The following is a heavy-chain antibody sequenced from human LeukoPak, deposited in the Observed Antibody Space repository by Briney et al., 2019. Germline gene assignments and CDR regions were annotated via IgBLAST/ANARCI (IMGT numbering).Heavy chain of an antibody. CDR1: GGSISSYY. CDR2: IYYTGST. Sequence: SETLSLTCSVSGGSISSYYWSWIRQPPGKGLEWIGYIYYTGSTNYNPSLESRVTISIDTSKKQLSLKLRSVTAADTAVYYCARGGIQLWLVVNYFDYWGQGTLVTVSS. J-gene: IGHJ4*02. V-gene: IGHV4-59*01. CDR3: ARGGIQLWLVVNYFDY. D-gene: IGHD5-18*01.